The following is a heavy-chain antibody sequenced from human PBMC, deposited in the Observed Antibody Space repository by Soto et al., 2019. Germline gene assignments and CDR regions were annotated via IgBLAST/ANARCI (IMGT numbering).Heavy chain of an antibody. Sequence: GGSLRLSCAASGVTFCSYAMRWVRQAPGKGLEWVSAISGSGGSTYYADSVKGRFTISRDNSKHTLYLQMNSLRAEDTAVYYCARRGPGTYFDYWGQGTLVTVSS. J-gene: IGHJ4*02. CDR3: ARRGPGTYFDY. V-gene: IGHV3-23*01. D-gene: IGHD6-13*01. CDR1: GVTFCSYA. CDR2: ISGSGGST.